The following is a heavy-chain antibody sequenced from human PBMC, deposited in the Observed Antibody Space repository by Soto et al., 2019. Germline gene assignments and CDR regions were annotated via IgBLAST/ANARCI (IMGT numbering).Heavy chain of an antibody. J-gene: IGHJ4*02. D-gene: IGHD3-22*01. CDR3: ARDPPLSMIVVVGVDDF. CDR1: GFTFSNYN. V-gene: IGHV3-21*02. Sequence: EVQLVESGGGLVKPGGSLRLSCAASGFTFSNYNMNWVRQAPGKGLEWVSSISSSSTFNNYADSVKGRFTISRDNDKNSVYLHMSSLGAEDTAVYYCARDPPLSMIVVVGVDDFWGQGTLVTVSS. CDR2: ISSSSTFN.